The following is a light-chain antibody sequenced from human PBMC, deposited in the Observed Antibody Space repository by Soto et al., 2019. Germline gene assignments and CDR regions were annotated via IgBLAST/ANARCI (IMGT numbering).Light chain of an antibody. CDR3: QQRSNWPPT. CDR1: QSVRSTY. CDR2: DAS. V-gene: IGKV3-11*01. Sequence: IVLTQSPCTLSLSPGERATLSCRSSQSVRSTYLAWHQQRPGQAPRLLIYDASNRATGIPARFSGSGSGTDFTLTISSLEPEDFAVYYCQQRSNWPPTFGQGTRLEI. J-gene: IGKJ5*01.